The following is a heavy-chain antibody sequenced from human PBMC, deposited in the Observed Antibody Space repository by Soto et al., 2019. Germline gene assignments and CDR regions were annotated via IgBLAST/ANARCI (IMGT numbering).Heavy chain of an antibody. V-gene: IGHV1-24*01. J-gene: IGHJ6*02. CDR1: GYTLTELS. D-gene: IGHD2-8*01. Sequence: ASVKVSCKVSGYTLTELSMHWVRQAPGKGLEWTGGFDPEDGETIYAQKFQGRVTMTEDTSTDTAYMELGSLRSEDTAVYYCATGSYCTNGVCYTEREYYYYGMDVWGQGTTVTVSS. CDR2: FDPEDGET. CDR3: ATGSYCTNGVCYTEREYYYYGMDV.